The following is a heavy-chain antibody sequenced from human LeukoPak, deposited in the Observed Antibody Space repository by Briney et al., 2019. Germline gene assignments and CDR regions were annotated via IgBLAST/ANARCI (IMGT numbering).Heavy chain of an antibody. Sequence: KPSETLSLTCAVYGGSFSSYYWSWIRQPPGKGLEWIGYIYYSGSTNYNPSLKSRVTISVDTSKNQFSLKLSSVTAADTAVYYCARHSFRYYDILTGYYTGVLYGMDVWGQGTTVTVSS. CDR1: GGSFSSYY. CDR2: IYYSGST. V-gene: IGHV4-59*08. CDR3: ARHSFRYYDILTGYYTGVLYGMDV. D-gene: IGHD3-9*01. J-gene: IGHJ6*02.